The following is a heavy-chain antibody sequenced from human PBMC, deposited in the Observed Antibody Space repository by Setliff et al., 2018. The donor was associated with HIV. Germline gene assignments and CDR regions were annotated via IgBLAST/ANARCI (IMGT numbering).Heavy chain of an antibody. CDR2: ISPDDSDS. CDR3: ASGRKKNYDLFTGYYRILGVDFDY. V-gene: IGHV5-51*01. D-gene: IGHD3-9*01. CDR1: GYSFTSYW. Sequence: GESLKISCKGSGYSFTSYWIGWVRQMPGKGLEWMGIISPDDSDSRYSPSFQGQVTISADKSISTAYLQWSSLKASETAMYYCASGRKKNYDLFTGYYRILGVDFDYWGQGTLVTVS. J-gene: IGHJ4*02.